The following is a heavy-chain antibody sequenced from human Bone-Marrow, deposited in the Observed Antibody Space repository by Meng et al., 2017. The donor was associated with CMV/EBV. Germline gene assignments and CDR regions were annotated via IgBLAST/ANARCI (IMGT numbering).Heavy chain of an antibody. CDR1: GFTFSSYS. Sequence: GGSLRLSCAASGFTFSSYSMNWVRQAPGKGLESVSVIYSGGSSTYYADSVKGRFTISRDNSKNTLYLQMNSLRAEDTAVYYCAKDIVVVPAAIGLYTFYIWGQGTRVTGSS. CDR2: IYSGGSST. J-gene: IGHJ3*02. CDR3: AKDIVVVPAAIGLYTFYI. D-gene: IGHD2-2*02. V-gene: IGHV3-23*03.